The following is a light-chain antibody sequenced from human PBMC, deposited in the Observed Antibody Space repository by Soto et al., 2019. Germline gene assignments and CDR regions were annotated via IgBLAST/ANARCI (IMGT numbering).Light chain of an antibody. J-gene: IGKJ1*01. V-gene: IGKV1-5*03. Sequence: DIQMTQSPSTLSASVGGRVTITSRASQSISSWLAWYQQKPGKAPKLLIYKASSLESGVPSRFSGSGSGTEFTLTISSLQPDDFVTYYCQQYNSYWTFGQGTKVDI. CDR1: QSISSW. CDR2: KAS. CDR3: QQYNSYWT.